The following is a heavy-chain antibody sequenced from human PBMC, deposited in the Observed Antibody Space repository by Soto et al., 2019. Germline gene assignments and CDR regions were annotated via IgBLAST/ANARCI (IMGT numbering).Heavy chain of an antibody. CDR3: AKLIFELDSNAFDI. J-gene: IGHJ3*02. V-gene: IGHV3-30*18. D-gene: IGHD1-26*01. CDR1: GFTFSSYG. CDR2: ISYDGSNK. Sequence: GGSLRLSCAASGFTFSSYGMHWVRQAPGKGLEWVAVISYDGSNKYYADSVKGRFTISRDNSKNTLYLQMNSLRAEDTAVYYCAKLIFELDSNAFDIWGQGTMVTVS.